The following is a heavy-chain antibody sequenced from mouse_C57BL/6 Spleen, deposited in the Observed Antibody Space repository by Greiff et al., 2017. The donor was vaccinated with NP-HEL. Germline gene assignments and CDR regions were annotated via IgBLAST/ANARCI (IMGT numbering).Heavy chain of an antibody. V-gene: IGHV3-6*01. CDR3: ARGGLYYGSSLYAMDY. CDR2: ISYAGSN. J-gene: IGHJ4*01. D-gene: IGHD1-1*01. CDR1: GYSITSGYY. Sequence: EVQLVESGPGLVKPSQSLSLTCSVTGYSITSGYYWNWIRQFPGNKLEWMGYISYAGSNNYNPSLKNRISITRDTSKNQFFLKLNSVTTEDTATYYCARGGLYYGSSLYAMDYWGQGTSVTVSS.